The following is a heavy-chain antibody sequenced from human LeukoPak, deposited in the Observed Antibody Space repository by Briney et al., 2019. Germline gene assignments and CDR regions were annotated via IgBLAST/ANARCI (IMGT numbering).Heavy chain of an antibody. CDR3: AKEGTFPLGFWDNFDY. D-gene: IGHD3-16*01. CDR1: GFTSSSYA. J-gene: IGHJ4*02. Sequence: GGSLRLSCAASGFTSSSYAMSWVRQAPGAGLGCVSAISGSGDSTYYADSVKGRFTISRDNSKNTLYLQMNSLRAEDTAVYYCAKEGTFPLGFWDNFDYWGQGTLVTVSS. CDR2: ISGSGDST. V-gene: IGHV3-23*01.